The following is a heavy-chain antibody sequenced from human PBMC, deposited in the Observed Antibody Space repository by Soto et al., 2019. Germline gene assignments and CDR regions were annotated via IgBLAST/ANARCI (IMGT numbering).Heavy chain of an antibody. Sequence: EVQLVDSGGDLVRPGGSLRLSCAASGFTFSSYWMHWVRQAPGKGLVWVSRINSDGSATNYADSVKGRFTISRDNAKNTLYLQMNSLRAEDTAMYFCVRGVVAANCFDYWGQGALVTVSS. CDR3: VRGVVAANCFDY. J-gene: IGHJ4*02. D-gene: IGHD2-15*01. CDR1: GFTFSSYW. V-gene: IGHV3-74*01. CDR2: INSDGSAT.